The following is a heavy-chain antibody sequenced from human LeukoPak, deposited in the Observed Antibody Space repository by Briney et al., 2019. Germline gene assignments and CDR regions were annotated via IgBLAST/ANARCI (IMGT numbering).Heavy chain of an antibody. CDR3: ATIGDRRSGELYRIDY. D-gene: IGHD1-26*01. V-gene: IGHV3-30*03. CDR1: GFTFGRYG. J-gene: IGHJ4*02. CDR2: ISYGGTNK. Sequence: GGSLRLSCAASGFTFGRYGMHWVRQAPGKGLEWVAVISYGGTNKYYADSVKGRFTISRDNSKNTLYLQMNSLRAEDAAVYYCATIGDRRSGELYRIDYWGQGTLVTVSS.